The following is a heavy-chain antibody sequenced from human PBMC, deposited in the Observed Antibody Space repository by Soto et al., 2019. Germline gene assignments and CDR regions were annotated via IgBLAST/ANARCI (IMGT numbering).Heavy chain of an antibody. J-gene: IGHJ4*02. CDR2: MNPNSGNT. V-gene: IGHV1-8*01. CDR1: GYTFTSYD. CDR3: ARVPVYCSGGSCYEC. Sequence: ASVKVSCKASGYTFTSYDINWVRHATGQGLEWMGWMNPNSGNTGYAQKFQGRVTMTRNTSISTAYMELSSLRSEDTAVYYCARVPVYCSGGSCYECWGQRTLVTVSS. D-gene: IGHD2-15*01.